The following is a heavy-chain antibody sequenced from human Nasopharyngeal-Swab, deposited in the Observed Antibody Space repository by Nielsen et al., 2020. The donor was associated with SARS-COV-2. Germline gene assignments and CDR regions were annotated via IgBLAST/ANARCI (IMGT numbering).Heavy chain of an antibody. V-gene: IGHV4-61*01. CDR1: GVSVDSANDY. CDR3: ARDLYCYNYMDV. Sequence: SETLSLTCTVSGVSVDSANDYWSWIRQSPGKGLEGIGYVYYTGSTSYSPSLRSRVSISIDTSKTQFSLKLRSVTAADTAVYYCARDLYCYNYMDVWGKGTTVTVSS. J-gene: IGHJ6*03. CDR2: VYYTGST.